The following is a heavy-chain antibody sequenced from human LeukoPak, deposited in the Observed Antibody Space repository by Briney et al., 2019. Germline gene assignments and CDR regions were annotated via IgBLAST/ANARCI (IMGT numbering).Heavy chain of an antibody. CDR3: VKRWSDGDLDY. CDR1: GFTFRRYP. Sequence: GGSLRLSCSASGFTFRRYPMHWVRQAPGKGLEYVSAITSTGITTYYADSVKGRFTISRDNSKNTLYLQMSSLRAEDTAVYYCVKRWSDGDLDYWGQGTLVTVSS. CDR2: ITSTGITT. D-gene: IGHD4-17*01. J-gene: IGHJ4*02. V-gene: IGHV3-64D*06.